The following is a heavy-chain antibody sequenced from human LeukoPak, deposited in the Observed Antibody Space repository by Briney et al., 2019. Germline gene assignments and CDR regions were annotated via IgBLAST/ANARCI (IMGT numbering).Heavy chain of an antibody. J-gene: IGHJ5*02. Sequence: ASVKVSCKASGYTFTGYYMHWVRQAPGQGLEWMGWINPNSGGTNYAQKFQGRVTMTRDTSISTAYMELSRLRSDDPAVYYCARGRRGYCSSTSCATFDPWGQGTLVTVSS. D-gene: IGHD2-2*01. CDR2: INPNSGGT. V-gene: IGHV1-2*02. CDR3: ARGRRGYCSSTSCATFDP. CDR1: GYTFTGYY.